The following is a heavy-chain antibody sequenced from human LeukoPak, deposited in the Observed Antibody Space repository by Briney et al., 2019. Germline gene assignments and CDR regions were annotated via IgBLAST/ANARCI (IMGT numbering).Heavy chain of an antibody. D-gene: IGHD1-14*01. V-gene: IGHV3-30*01. J-gene: IGHJ3*02. CDR1: GFTFSTYA. CDR2: ISYGENPY. CDR3: ARNHFNQNVFDI. Sequence: GSLRLSCAASGFTFSTYAIHWVRQAPGKGLEWVAIISYGENPYSYADSVQGRFTISRDNSQSTVHLQMNSLRPEDTAVYFCARNHFNQNVFDIWGQGTMVTVSS.